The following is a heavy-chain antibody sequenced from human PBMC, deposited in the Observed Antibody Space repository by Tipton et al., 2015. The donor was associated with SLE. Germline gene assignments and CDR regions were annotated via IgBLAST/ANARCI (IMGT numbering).Heavy chain of an antibody. Sequence: TLSLTCTVSGGSISSSSYYWGWIRQPPGKGLEWIGSIYTSGSTNYNPSLKSRVTISVDTSKNQFSLKLSSVTAADTAVYYCARGLWTFLDYWGQGTLVTVSS. J-gene: IGHJ4*02. CDR1: GGSISSSSYY. D-gene: IGHD3-10*01. CDR2: IYTSGST. V-gene: IGHV4-39*07. CDR3: ARGLWTFLDY.